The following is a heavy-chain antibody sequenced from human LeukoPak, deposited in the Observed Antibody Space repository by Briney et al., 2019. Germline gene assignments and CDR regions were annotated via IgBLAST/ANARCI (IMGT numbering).Heavy chain of an antibody. D-gene: IGHD2-15*01. V-gene: IGHV3-23*01. CDR1: GFTFSSYA. CDR2: ISGSGGST. CDR3: ARDDRLPDY. Sequence: PGGSLRLSCAASGFTFSSYAMSWVRQAPGKGLEWVSGISGSGGSTYYADSVKGRFTISRDNSKNSLYLQMNSLRAEDTAVYYCARDDRLPDYWGQGTLVTVSS. J-gene: IGHJ4*02.